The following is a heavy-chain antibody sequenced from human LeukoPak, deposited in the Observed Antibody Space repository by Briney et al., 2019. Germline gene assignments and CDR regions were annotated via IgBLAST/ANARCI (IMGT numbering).Heavy chain of an antibody. J-gene: IGHJ4*02. Sequence: SVKVSCKASGGTFSSYAISWVRQAPGQGLEWMGGIIPIFGTANYAQKFQGRVTITTDESTSTAYMELSSLRSEDTAVYYCARYRPDVGSGSRYYFDYWGQGTLVTVSS. CDR1: GGTFSSYA. CDR3: ARYRPDVGSGSRYYFDY. D-gene: IGHD3-10*01. V-gene: IGHV1-69*05. CDR2: IIPIFGTA.